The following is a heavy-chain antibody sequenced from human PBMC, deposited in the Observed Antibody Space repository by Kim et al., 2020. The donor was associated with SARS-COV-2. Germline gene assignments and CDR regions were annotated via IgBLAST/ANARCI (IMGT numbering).Heavy chain of an antibody. CDR1: GYDFNGHW. V-gene: IGHV5-51*01. D-gene: IGHD2-15*01. J-gene: IGHJ5*02. CDR3: ARLTCSRGTCSLREHWLDP. Sequence: GESLKISCKGSGYDFNGHWIVWLRLMPGKGLEWMGRIYPDNSNTRYSPSFQGQVTFSVDKSITSAYLQWSSLKPTDTAMYYCARLTCSRGTCSLREHWLDPWGQGTLVTVSS. CDR2: IYPDNSNT.